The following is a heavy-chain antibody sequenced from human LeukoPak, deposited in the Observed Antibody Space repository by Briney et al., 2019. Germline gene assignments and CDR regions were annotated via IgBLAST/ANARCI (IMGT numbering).Heavy chain of an antibody. CDR2: IKQDGSEK. Sequence: GGSLRLSCAASGFTFNNYWMTWVRQAPGKGLEWVANIKQDGSEKYYVDSVKGRFTISKDNAKNSLYLQMNSLRAEDTAVYYCARDRYSSSSYDYWGQGTLVTVSS. CDR3: ARDRYSSSSYDY. CDR1: GFTFNNYW. J-gene: IGHJ4*02. D-gene: IGHD6-6*01. V-gene: IGHV3-7*01.